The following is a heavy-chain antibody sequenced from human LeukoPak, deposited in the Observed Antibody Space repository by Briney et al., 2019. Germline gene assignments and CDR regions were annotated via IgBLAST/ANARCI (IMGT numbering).Heavy chain of an antibody. J-gene: IGHJ6*03. V-gene: IGHV4-30-4*08. Sequence: SETLSLTCTVSGGSISSGDYYWSWIRQPPGKGLEWIGYIYYSGSTYYNPSLKSRVTISVDTSKNQFSLKLSSVTAADTAVYYCARYDSRYYMDVWGKGTTVTVSS. D-gene: IGHD3-22*01. CDR1: GGSISSGDYY. CDR2: IYYSGST. CDR3: ARYDSRYYMDV.